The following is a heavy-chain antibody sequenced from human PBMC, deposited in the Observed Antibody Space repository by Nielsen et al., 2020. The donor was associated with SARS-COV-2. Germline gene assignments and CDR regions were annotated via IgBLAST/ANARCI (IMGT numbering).Heavy chain of an antibody. CDR1: GFTFSSLW. V-gene: IGHV3-7*01. D-gene: IGHD1-26*01. J-gene: IGHJ4*02. CDR3: VREMWEVSSSTFDF. CDR2: IKPDGSEK. Sequence: GESLKISCAASGFTFSSLWMSWVRQVPGKGLEWVADIKPDGSEKVYVDSVKGRFTISRDNAKNTLYLQMNGLRAEDTAVYYCVREMWEVSSSTFDFWGQGTLVTVSS.